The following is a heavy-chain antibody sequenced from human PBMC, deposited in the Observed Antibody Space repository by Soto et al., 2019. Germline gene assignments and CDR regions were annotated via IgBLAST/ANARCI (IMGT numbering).Heavy chain of an antibody. D-gene: IGHD1-26*01. CDR1: GLTFSSYS. CDR3: AKPQWELLD. CDR2: ISDSGGST. Sequence: PSETLSLSCAASGLTFSSYSMSWVRQAPGKGLEWVSSISDSGGSTHYADSVTGRFTISRDNAKNTLYLQMNSLRAEDSAVYYCAKPQWELLDRGQGTLVTVSS. J-gene: IGHJ4*02. V-gene: IGHV3-23*01.